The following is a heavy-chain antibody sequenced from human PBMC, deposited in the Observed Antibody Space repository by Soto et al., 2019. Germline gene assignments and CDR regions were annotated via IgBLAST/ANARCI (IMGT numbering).Heavy chain of an antibody. CDR2: IYNGGST. CDR3: ARAPVDLDTIGYFDY. D-gene: IGHD3-3*01. J-gene: IGHJ4*02. Sequence: SETLSLTCTVSGDSVSSVGFHWAWLRRPPGKGLEWIGYIYNGGSTYYRPSLESRMHVSLDATRNHYSLRLTSVTAADTAVYFCARAPVDLDTIGYFDYWGQGKLVTVSS. CDR1: GDSVSSVGFH. V-gene: IGHV4-30-4*01.